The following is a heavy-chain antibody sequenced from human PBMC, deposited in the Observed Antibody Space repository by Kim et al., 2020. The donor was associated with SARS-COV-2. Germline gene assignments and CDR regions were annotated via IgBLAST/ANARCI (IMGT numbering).Heavy chain of an antibody. J-gene: IGHJ4*02. CDR3: MRDFLGY. CDR2: DGSGK. Sequence: DGSGKQYVGSVKGRFTIARDNDKNSLFLQMNSLRAEETGVYYCMRDFLGYWGQGTLVTVSS. V-gene: IGHV3-7*01.